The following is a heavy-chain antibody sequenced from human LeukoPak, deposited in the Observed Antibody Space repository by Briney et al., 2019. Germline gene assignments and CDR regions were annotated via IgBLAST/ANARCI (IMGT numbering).Heavy chain of an antibody. Sequence: PSETLSLTCTVSGGSISSYYWSWIRQPPGKGLEWIGYIYYSGSTNYNPSLKSRVTISVDTSKNQFSLKLSSATAADTAVYYCARRWNYGRNYYIDVWGKGATVSVSS. D-gene: IGHD1-7*01. CDR1: GGSISSYY. CDR2: IYYSGST. CDR3: ARRWNYGRNYYIDV. J-gene: IGHJ6*03. V-gene: IGHV4-59*12.